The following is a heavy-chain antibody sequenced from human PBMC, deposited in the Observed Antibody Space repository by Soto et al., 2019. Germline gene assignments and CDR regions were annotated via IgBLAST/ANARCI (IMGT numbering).Heavy chain of an antibody. CDR3: AKVYSGSYYFDY. CDR1: GFTFSSYA. CDR2: ISGSGGST. V-gene: IGHV3-23*01. D-gene: IGHD1-26*01. Sequence: EVQLLESGGGLVQPGGSLRLSCAASGFTFSSYAMSWVRQAPGKGLEWVSAISGSGGSTYYADSVKGRFTISRDNSKNTRYLQMNSLRAEDTAVYYCAKVYSGSYYFDYWGQGTLVTVSS. J-gene: IGHJ4*02.